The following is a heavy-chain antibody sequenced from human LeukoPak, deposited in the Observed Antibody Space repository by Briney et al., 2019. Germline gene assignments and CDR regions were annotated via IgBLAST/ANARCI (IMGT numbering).Heavy chain of an antibody. J-gene: IGHJ4*02. Sequence: PGRSLRLSCAASGFTFSRFAMHWVRQAPGKGLEWVAVISYHGSTEYYADSVKGRFTISRDNSNNKLYLQMNSLRVGDTAVYYCARDMRDSAQSRYFYGYEFDYWGQGTLVTVSS. CDR2: ISYHGSTE. CDR1: GFTFSRFA. CDR3: ARDMRDSAQSRYFYGYEFDY. D-gene: IGHD5-18*01. V-gene: IGHV3-30-3*01.